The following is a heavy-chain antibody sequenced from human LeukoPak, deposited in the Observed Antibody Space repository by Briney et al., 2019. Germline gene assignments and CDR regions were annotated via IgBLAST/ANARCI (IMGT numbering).Heavy chain of an antibody. CDR3: ARDLPERCTNGVCPDYYGMDV. Sequence: PGGSLRLSCAASGFTVSSNYMSWVRQAPGKGLEWVSVIYSGGSTYYADSVKGRFTISRDNSKNTLYLQMNSLRAEDTAVYYCARDLPERCTNGVCPDYYGMDVWGQGTTVTVSS. CDR1: GFTVSSNY. CDR2: IYSGGST. J-gene: IGHJ6*02. D-gene: IGHD2-8*01. V-gene: IGHV3-66*01.